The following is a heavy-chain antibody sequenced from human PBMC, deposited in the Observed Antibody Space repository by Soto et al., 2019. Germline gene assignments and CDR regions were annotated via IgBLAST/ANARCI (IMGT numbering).Heavy chain of an antibody. CDR1: GGSFKSGSYS. CDR3: ARDFAYFDS. J-gene: IGHJ4*02. Sequence: NPSETLSLTCTVSGGSFKSGSYSWGWIRQPPGKGLEWIGYVYHTGRNSYNPSLKSRVSISMDTSKNQFSLNLDSVTAADTAVYFCARDFAYFDSWGQGTLVTVSS. V-gene: IGHV4-61*01. CDR2: VYHTGRN. D-gene: IGHD3-3*01.